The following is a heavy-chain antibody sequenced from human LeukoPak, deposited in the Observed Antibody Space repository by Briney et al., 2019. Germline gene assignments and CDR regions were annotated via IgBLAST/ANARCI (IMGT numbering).Heavy chain of an antibody. CDR1: GFTFTSSA. V-gene: IGHV1-58*02. CDR2: IVVGSGNT. CDR3: AAASGYDSSGLGY. Sequence: GASVKVSCKASGFTFTSSAMQWVRQARGQRLEWIGWIVVGSGNTNYAQKFQERVTITRDMSTSTAYMELSSLRSEDTAVYYCAAASGYDSSGLGYWGQGTLVTVSS. J-gene: IGHJ4*02. D-gene: IGHD3-22*01.